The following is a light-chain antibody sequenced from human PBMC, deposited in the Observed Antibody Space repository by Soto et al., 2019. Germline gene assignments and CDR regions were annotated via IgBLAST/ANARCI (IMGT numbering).Light chain of an antibody. CDR3: QQRSSTPYT. CDR2: AAY. Sequence: DIQMTQSPSSLSASVGDRVTIACRASQNIRNYLNLYQQTPVKAPKLLIYAAYSMQSGVPSRFSGSGSGTDFTLTITSLQPEDSGNYYWQQRSSTPYTFGQGTKLEIK. V-gene: IGKV1-39*01. CDR1: QNIRNY. J-gene: IGKJ2*01.